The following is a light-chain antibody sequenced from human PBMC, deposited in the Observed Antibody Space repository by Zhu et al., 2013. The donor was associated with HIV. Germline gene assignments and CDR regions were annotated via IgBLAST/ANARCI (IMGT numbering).Light chain of an antibody. CDR3: LQDYNYPLS. CDR1: QDIGRY. V-gene: IGKV1-6*01. J-gene: IGKJ4*01. Sequence: IQLTQSPSFLSASVGDRVIIACRASQDIGRYLAWYQQKSGKAPKLLISAASSLQSGVPSRFSGSGSGTDFTLTISSLQPEDFATYYCLQDYNYPLSFGGGTRLEI. CDR2: AAS.